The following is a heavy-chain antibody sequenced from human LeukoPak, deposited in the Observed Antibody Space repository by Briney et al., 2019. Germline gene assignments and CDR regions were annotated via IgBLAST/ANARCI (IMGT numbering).Heavy chain of an antibody. V-gene: IGHV5-51*01. CDR1: GYSFTSYW. CDR3: ARNYYDSSGDLYGMDV. Sequence: GESLKISCQGSGYSFTSYWIGWVRQMPEKGLEWMGIIYPGDSDTRYSPSFQGQVTISADKSISTAYLQWSSLKASDTAMYYCARNYYDSSGDLYGMDVWGQGTTVTVSS. CDR2: IYPGDSDT. J-gene: IGHJ6*02. D-gene: IGHD3-22*01.